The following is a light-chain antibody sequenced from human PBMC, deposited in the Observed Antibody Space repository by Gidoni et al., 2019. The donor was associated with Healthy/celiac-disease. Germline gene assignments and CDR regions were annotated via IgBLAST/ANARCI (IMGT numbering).Light chain of an antibody. Sequence: SYELTQPPSVSVSPGQTARITCSGDALPKQYAYWYQQKPGQAPLLVIYKDSERPSGIPERFSGSSSGTTVTSTISGVQAEDEADYYCQSADSSGTYVVFGGGTKLTVL. CDR1: ALPKQY. CDR3: QSADSSGTYVV. J-gene: IGLJ2*01. V-gene: IGLV3-25*02. CDR2: KDS.